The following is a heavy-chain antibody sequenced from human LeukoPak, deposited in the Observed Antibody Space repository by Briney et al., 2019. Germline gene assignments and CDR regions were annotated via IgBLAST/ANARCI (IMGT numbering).Heavy chain of an antibody. CDR3: ARPQRGYSYSAFDI. D-gene: IGHD5-18*01. CDR2: IIPIFGTA. CDR1: GGTFSSYA. Sequence: GASVKVSCKASGGTFSSYAISWVRQAPGQGLEWMGRIIPIFGTANYAQKFQGRVTITTDESTSTAYVELSSLRSEDTAVYYCARPQRGYSYSAFDIWGQGTMVTVSS. J-gene: IGHJ3*02. V-gene: IGHV1-69*05.